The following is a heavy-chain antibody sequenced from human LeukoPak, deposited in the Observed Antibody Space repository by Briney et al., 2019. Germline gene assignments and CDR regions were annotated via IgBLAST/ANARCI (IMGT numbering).Heavy chain of an antibody. CDR1: GFTFSSYA. CDR2: ISSNGGST. Sequence: PGGSLRLSCAASGFTFSSYAMHWVRQAPGKGLEYVSAISSNGGSTYYANSVKGRFTISRDNSKSRLYLQMGSLRVEDTAVYYCARDGPERITMVRGPPDYWGQGTLVTVSS. D-gene: IGHD3-10*01. J-gene: IGHJ4*02. V-gene: IGHV3-64*01. CDR3: ARDGPERITMVRGPPDY.